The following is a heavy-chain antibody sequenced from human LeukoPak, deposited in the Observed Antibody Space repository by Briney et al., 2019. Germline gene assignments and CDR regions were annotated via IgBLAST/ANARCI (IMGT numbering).Heavy chain of an antibody. CDR1: GGSFSGYY. Sequence: SETLSLTCAVYGGSFSGYYWSWIRQPPGKGLEWIGEINHSGSTNYNPSLKSRVTISVDTSKNQFSLKLSSVTAADTAVYYCARAYYDFWSGYYDYWGQGTLVTVSS. D-gene: IGHD3-3*01. V-gene: IGHV4-34*01. CDR2: INHSGST. J-gene: IGHJ4*02. CDR3: ARAYYDFWSGYYDY.